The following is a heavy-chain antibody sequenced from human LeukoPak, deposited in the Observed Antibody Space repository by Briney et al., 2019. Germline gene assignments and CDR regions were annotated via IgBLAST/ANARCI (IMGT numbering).Heavy chain of an antibody. CDR3: ARRNGVAPYYYYYMDV. D-gene: IGHD2-8*01. CDR2: MNPNSGNT. Sequence: ASVKVSCKASGYTFTSYDINWVRQATGQGLEWMGWMNPNSGNTGYAQKFQGRVTMTRNTSISTAYMELSSLKASDTAMYYCARRNGVAPYYYYYMDVWGKGTTVTVSS. J-gene: IGHJ6*03. CDR1: GYTFTSYD. V-gene: IGHV1-8*01.